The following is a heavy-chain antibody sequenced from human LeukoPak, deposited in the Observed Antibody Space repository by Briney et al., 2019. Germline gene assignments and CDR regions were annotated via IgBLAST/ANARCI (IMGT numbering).Heavy chain of an antibody. J-gene: IGHJ4*02. CDR2: ISDTGTT. D-gene: IGHD3-22*01. CDR1: GGSISSYD. CDR3: ATGYYEPFEK. Sequence: SETLSLTCTVSGGSISSYDWNWIRQPPGKGAEWIGCISDTGTTKYNPAFKSRVTISVDTSKNQFSLKLTSVTAADTAVYFCATGYYEPFEKWGQGTLVSVSS. V-gene: IGHV4-59*01.